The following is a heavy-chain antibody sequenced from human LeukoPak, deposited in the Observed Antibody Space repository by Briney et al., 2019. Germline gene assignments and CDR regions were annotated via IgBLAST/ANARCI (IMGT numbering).Heavy chain of an antibody. V-gene: IGHV4-39*07. D-gene: IGHD4-23*01. Sequence: SETLSLTCTVSGGSISSTSYYWDWVRQPPGKGLECFGSIYHAGSTYYNPSLKSRVTISVDTSKNQFSLKLSSVTAADTAVYYCASDSNYGGNSFSDYWGQGTLVTVSS. CDR3: ASDSNYGGNSFSDY. J-gene: IGHJ4*02. CDR1: GGSISSTSYY. CDR2: IYHAGST.